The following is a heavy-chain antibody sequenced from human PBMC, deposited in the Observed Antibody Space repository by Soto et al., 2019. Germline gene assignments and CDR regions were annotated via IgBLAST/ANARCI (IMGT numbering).Heavy chain of an antibody. Sequence: QLHLVQSGAVVKKPGASVTVSCSASGYPVTAYYMHWVRQAPGRGLEWMGGINPATGAAKYTQTFQGRVTMTRDTSTGKGFMELRGLTSEATAVFYCSRGGGVGVAGSAAFDMWGQGTLVTVSS. CDR3: SRGGGVGVAGSAAFDM. CDR2: INPATGAA. D-gene: IGHD3-3*01. J-gene: IGHJ3*02. CDR1: GYPVTAYY. V-gene: IGHV1-2*02.